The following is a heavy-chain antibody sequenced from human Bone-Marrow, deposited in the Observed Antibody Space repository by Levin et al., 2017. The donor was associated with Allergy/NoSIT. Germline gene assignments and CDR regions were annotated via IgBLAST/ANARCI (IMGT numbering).Heavy chain of an antibody. V-gene: IGHV4-61*01. CDR2: IYYSGST. CDR3: AKTGYSSSWSGSNWYFDL. J-gene: IGHJ2*01. D-gene: IGHD6-13*01. CDR1: GGSVSSGSYY. Sequence: SETLSLTCTVSGGSVSSGSYYWSWIRQPPGKGLEWIGYIYYSGSTNYNPSLKSRVTISVDTSKNQFSLKLSSVTAADTAVYYCAKTGYSSSWSGSNWYFDLWGRGTLVTVSS.